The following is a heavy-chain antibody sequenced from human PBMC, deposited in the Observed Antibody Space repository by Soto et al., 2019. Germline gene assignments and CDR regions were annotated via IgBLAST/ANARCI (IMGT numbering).Heavy chain of an antibody. V-gene: IGHV4-38-2*01. CDR2: IFHTGTT. D-gene: IGHD1-26*01. Sequence: PSETLSLTWAVSGGSIIGIYDWAWIRQPPGRSLEWIASIFHTGTTYYTPSLKSRVTTSVDTSKNQFSLKLSSVTAADTAVYYCARKGRDWFDPWGQGTLVTVSS. CDR1: GGSIIGIYD. CDR3: ARKGRDWFDP. J-gene: IGHJ5*02.